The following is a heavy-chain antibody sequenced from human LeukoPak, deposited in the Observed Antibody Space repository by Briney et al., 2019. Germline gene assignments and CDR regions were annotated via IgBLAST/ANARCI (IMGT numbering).Heavy chain of an antibody. CDR2: IYTSGST. D-gene: IGHD6-13*01. V-gene: IGHV4-61*02. Sequence: SETLSLTCTVSGGSISSGSYYWSWIRQPAGKGLEWIGRIYTSGSTNYNPSLKSRVTISVDTSKNQFSLKLSSVTAADTAVYYCARAPGIAAAGTGGGLYYYYGMDVWGQGTTVTVSS. J-gene: IGHJ6*02. CDR1: GGSISSGSYY. CDR3: ARAPGIAAAGTGGGLYYYYGMDV.